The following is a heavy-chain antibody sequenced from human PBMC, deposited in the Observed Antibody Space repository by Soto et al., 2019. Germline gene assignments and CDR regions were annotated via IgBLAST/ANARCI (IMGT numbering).Heavy chain of an antibody. J-gene: IGHJ6*02. CDR2: IYYSGST. CDR1: GGSISSGDYY. CDR3: ARDRGPYSGYDQDPKGDYGMDV. D-gene: IGHD5-12*01. Sequence: TLSLTCTVSGGSISSGDYYWSWIRQPPGKGLEWIGYIYYSGSTYYNPSLKSRVTISVDTSKNQFSLKLSSVTAADTAVYYCARDRGPYSGYDQDPKGDYGMDVWGQGTTVTVSS. V-gene: IGHV4-30-4*01.